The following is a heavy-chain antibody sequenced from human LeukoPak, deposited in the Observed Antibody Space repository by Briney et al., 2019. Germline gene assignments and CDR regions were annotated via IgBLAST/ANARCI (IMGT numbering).Heavy chain of an antibody. V-gene: IGHV3-11*01. D-gene: IGHD3-3*01. CDR3: ARGVVIIPYYYYGMDV. CDR2: ISSSGSTI. J-gene: IGHJ6*02. CDR1: GFTFSDYY. Sequence: GGSLRLSCAASGFTFSDYYMSWIRQAPGKGLEWVSYISSSGSTIYYADSVKGRFTISRDNAKNSLYLQMNSLRAEDTAVYYCARGVVIIPYYYYGMDVWGQGTTVTVSS.